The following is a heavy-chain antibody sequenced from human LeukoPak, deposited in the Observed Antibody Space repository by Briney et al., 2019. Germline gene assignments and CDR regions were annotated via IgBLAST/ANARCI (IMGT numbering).Heavy chain of an antibody. V-gene: IGHV3-23*01. CDR1: GFTFSSYA. CDR2: ISGSGGST. CDR3: ARDPSYYDFWSGYPNWYFDL. J-gene: IGHJ2*01. Sequence: SGGSLRLSCTASGFTFSSYAMSWVRQAPGKGLKWVSAISGSGGSTYYADSVKGRFTISRDNSKNTLYLQMNSLRAEDTAVYYCARDPSYYDFWSGYPNWYFDLWGRGTLVTVSS. D-gene: IGHD3-3*01.